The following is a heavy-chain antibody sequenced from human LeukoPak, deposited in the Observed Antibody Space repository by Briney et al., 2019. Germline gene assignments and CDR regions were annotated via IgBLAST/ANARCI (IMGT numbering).Heavy chain of an antibody. Sequence: GGSLRLSCAASGFTFSDYYMSWIRQAPGKGLEWVSSISSSSSYIYYADSVKGRFTISRDNAKNSLYLQMNSLRAEDTAVYYCARELYDYYDSSGYFRGFDYWGQGTLVTVSS. CDR2: ISSSSSYI. V-gene: IGHV3-11*06. J-gene: IGHJ4*02. CDR1: GFTFSDYY. D-gene: IGHD3-22*01. CDR3: ARELYDYYDSSGYFRGFDY.